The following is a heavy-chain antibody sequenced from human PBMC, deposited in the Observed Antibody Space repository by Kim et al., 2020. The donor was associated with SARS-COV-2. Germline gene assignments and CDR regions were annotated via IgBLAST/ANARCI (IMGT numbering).Heavy chain of an antibody. V-gene: IGHV3-30*18. J-gene: IGHJ1*01. CDR2: ISYDGSNK. D-gene: IGHD3-22*01. Sequence: GGSLRLSCAASGFTFSSYGMHWVRQAPGKGLEWVAVISYDGSNKYYADSVKGRFTISRDNSKNTLYLQMNSLRAEDTAVYYCAKDTSSGPPVPEYFQHWGQGTLVTVSS. CDR1: GFTFSSYG. CDR3: AKDTSSGPPVPEYFQH.